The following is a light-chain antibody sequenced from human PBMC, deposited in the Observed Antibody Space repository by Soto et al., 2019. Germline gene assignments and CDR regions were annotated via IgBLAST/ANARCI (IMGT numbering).Light chain of an antibody. V-gene: IGKV3-15*01. J-gene: IGKJ4*01. CDR2: GAS. Sequence: EIVMTQSPATLSVSPGERATLSCRASQSVSSDLAWYQQKPGQAPRLLIYGASTRATSIAARFSGSGSGTEFTLTITSLQSEDFAVYYGQQYTSWPPTFGGGTKVEIK. CDR1: QSVSSD. CDR3: QQYTSWPPT.